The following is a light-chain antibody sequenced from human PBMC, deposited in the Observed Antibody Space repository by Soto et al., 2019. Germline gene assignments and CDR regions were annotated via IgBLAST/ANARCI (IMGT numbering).Light chain of an antibody. CDR3: QQYDRYSCK. J-gene: IGKJ2*02. CDR2: AAS. CDR1: RDVGSD. Sequence: HMPHPPSSQSASVGEKIIITCRARRDVGSDVSWYQQKPGQAPKLLIHAASNLYTGVPSRFSGSRSGTEFTLTISSLQTDDFASYSCQQYDRYSCKLGQGTMVDIK. V-gene: IGKV1-17*01.